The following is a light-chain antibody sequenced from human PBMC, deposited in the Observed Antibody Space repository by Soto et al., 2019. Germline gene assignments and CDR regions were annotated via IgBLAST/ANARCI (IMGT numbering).Light chain of an antibody. Sequence: DIVLTQSPDSLAVSLGERATINCKSSQSILSRSNNKDSLAWFQQKPGQPPKLLIYWASTRESGVPDRFSGSGSGTDFTLTISSLQAEDVAVYYCQQYFGTPTFGQGTKVGIK. CDR3: QQYFGTPT. J-gene: IGKJ1*01. CDR1: QSILSRSNNKDS. V-gene: IGKV4-1*01. CDR2: WAS.